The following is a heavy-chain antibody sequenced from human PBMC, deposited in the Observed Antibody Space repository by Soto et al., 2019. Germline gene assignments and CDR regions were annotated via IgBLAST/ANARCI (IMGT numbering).Heavy chain of an antibody. D-gene: IGHD3-3*01. V-gene: IGHV1-2*02. J-gene: IGHJ6*02. CDR1: GYTFTGYY. CDR3: ARDGKNYYDFWGYGMDV. CDR2: INPNSGGT. Sequence: AAVKVSCKASGYTFTGYYMHWVREAPGQGREWMGWINPNSGGTNYAQKFQGRVTMTRDTSISTAYMELSRLRSDDTAVYYCARDGKNYYDFWGYGMDVWGQGTTVTVSS.